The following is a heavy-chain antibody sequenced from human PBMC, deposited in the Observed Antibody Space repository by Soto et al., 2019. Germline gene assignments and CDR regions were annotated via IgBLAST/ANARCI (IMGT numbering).Heavy chain of an antibody. CDR2: IKQDGSEK. Sequence: PGGSLRLSCAASGFTFSSFWMSWVRQAPGKGLEWVANIKQDGSEKYYVDSVKGRFTISRDNAKNSLYLQMNSLRAEDTAVYYCARDPSYDFWSGYYLPPGSPKEFDPWGQGTLVTVSS. CDR3: ARDPSYDFWSGYYLPPGSPKEFDP. CDR1: GFTFSSFW. D-gene: IGHD3-3*01. J-gene: IGHJ5*02. V-gene: IGHV3-7*05.